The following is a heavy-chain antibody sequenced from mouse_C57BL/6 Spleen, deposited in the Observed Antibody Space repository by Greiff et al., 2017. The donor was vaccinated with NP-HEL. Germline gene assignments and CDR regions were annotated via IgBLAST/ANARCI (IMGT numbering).Heavy chain of an antibody. CDR3: ARDINWYSNYGGASY. CDR1: GYAFSSSW. V-gene: IGHV1-82*01. CDR2: IYPGDGDT. J-gene: IGHJ3*01. Sequence: QVQLKESGPELVKPGASVKISCKASGYAFSSSWMNWVKQRPGKGLEWIGRIYPGDGDTNYNGKFKGKATLTADKSSSTAYMQLSSLTSEDSAVYFCARDINWYSNYGGASYWGQGTLVTVSA. D-gene: IGHD2-5*01.